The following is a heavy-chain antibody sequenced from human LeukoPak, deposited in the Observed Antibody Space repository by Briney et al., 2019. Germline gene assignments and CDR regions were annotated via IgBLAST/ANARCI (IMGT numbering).Heavy chain of an antibody. Sequence: GASVKVSCKASGYTFTGYYMHWVRQAPGQGLEWMGWINPNSGGTNYAQKFQGRVTMTRDTSISTAYMELSRLRSDDTAVYYCARDIGSHGFRGYFDYWGQGTLVTVSS. CDR3: ARDIGSHGFRGYFDY. CDR2: INPNSGGT. CDR1: GYTFTGYY. D-gene: IGHD1-26*01. V-gene: IGHV1-2*02. J-gene: IGHJ4*02.